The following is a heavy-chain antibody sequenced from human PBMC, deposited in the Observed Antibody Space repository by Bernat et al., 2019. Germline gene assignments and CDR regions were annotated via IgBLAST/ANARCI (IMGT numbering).Heavy chain of an antibody. V-gene: IGHV4-61*02. J-gene: IGHJ5*02. CDR3: ARTYYDFWSGYYPNNWFDP. CDR1: GGSISSGSYY. Sequence: QVQLQESGPGLVKPSQTLSLTCTVSGGSISSGSYYWSWIRQPAGKGLEWIGRIYTSGSTNYNPSLKSRVTISVETTKNQFSLKLSSVTAADTAVYYCARTYYDFWSGYYPNNWFDPWGQGTLVTVSS. D-gene: IGHD3-3*01. CDR2: IYTSGST.